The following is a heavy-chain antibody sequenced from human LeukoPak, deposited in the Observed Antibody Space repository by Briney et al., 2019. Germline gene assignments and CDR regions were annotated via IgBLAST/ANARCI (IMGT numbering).Heavy chain of an antibody. J-gene: IGHJ4*02. CDR1: GFPVSSNY. V-gene: IGHV3-66*01. D-gene: IGHD5-18*01. CDR3: ARDQYSYAHAAH. Sequence: PGGSLRLSCAASGFPVSSNYMSWVRQAPGKGLEWVSVIYSGGTTYYADSVKGRFTISRDNSKNTLHLQMNSLRAEDTAVYYCARDQYSYAHAAHWGQGTLVTVSS. CDR2: IYSGGTT.